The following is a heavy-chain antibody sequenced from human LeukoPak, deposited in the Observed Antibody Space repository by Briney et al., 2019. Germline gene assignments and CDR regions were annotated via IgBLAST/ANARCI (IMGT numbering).Heavy chain of an antibody. J-gene: IGHJ3*02. CDR2: IRFDGSNK. Sequence: PGGSLRLSCAASGFTFSRYGMDWVRQAPGKGLEWVAFIRFDGSNKYYADSVKGRFTISRDNSKNTLYLQMNSLRAEDTAVYYCAKPWIRFNGYNFAFDIWGQGTMVTVSS. CDR1: GFTFSRYG. CDR3: AKPWIRFNGYNFAFDI. V-gene: IGHV3-30*02. D-gene: IGHD5-24*01.